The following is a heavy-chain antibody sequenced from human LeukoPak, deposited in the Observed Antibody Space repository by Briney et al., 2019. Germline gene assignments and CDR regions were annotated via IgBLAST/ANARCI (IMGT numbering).Heavy chain of an antibody. Sequence: ASVKVSCKASGYTFTSYGISWVRQAPGQGLEWMGWISAYNGNTNYAQKLQGRVTMTTDTSTSTAYMELRSLRSDDAAVYYCARVAVVVSTSDYWGQGTLVTVSS. J-gene: IGHJ4*02. D-gene: IGHD2-15*01. CDR1: GYTFTSYG. V-gene: IGHV1-18*01. CDR3: ARVAVVVSTSDY. CDR2: ISAYNGNT.